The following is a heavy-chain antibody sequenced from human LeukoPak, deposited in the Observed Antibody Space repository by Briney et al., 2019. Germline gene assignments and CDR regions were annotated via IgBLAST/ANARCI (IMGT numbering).Heavy chain of an antibody. D-gene: IGHD3-16*01. CDR3: ATPALGRRLYYYDY. Sequence: PGGSLRLSCAASGFTFSSACLSWVRQAPGKGLEWVGRIRTKSDGETVDYAAPVKGRFTISRDDSKNTLFLQMNSLKTEDTAVYYCATPALGRRLYYYDYWGQGTLVTVSP. CDR2: IRTKSDGETV. V-gene: IGHV3-15*07. CDR1: GFTFSSAC. J-gene: IGHJ4*02.